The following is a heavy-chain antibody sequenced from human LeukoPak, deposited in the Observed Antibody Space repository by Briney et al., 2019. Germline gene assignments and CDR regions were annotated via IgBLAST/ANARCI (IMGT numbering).Heavy chain of an antibody. D-gene: IGHD3-3*01. CDR3: AAKYDFWSGYYFLVY. CDR1: GFTVSSNY. J-gene: IGHJ4*02. Sequence: GGSLRLSCAASGFTVSSNYMSWVRQAPGKGLEWVSAISGSGGSTYYADSVKGRFTISRDNSKNTLYLQMNSLRAEDTAVYYCAAKYDFWSGYYFLVYWGQGTLVTVSS. CDR2: ISGSGGST. V-gene: IGHV3-23*01.